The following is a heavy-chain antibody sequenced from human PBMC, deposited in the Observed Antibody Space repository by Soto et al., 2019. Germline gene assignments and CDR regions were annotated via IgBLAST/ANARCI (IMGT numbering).Heavy chain of an antibody. V-gene: IGHV4-30-4*01. CDR3: ARAVEDCSGGSCYNWFDP. CDR1: GGSISSGDYY. Sequence: LSLTCTVSGGSISSGDYYWSWIRQPPGKGLEWIGYIYYSGSTYYNPSLKSRVTISVDTSKNQFSLKLSSVTAADTAVYYCARAVEDCSGGSCYNWFDPWGQGTLVTVSS. J-gene: IGHJ5*02. CDR2: IYYSGST. D-gene: IGHD2-15*01.